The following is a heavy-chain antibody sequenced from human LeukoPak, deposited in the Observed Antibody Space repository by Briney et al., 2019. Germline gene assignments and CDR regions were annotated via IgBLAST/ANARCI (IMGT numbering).Heavy chain of an antibody. Sequence: PGGSLRLSCAASGFTFSSYWMSWMRQAPGKGLEWVANIKYDGNEEYYVDSVKGRFTISRDNAKNSLYLQLNSRRVEDTAVYYCKSGGAAPGSFDYWGQGTLVTVSP. J-gene: IGHJ4*02. V-gene: IGHV3-7*01. CDR3: KSGGAAPGSFDY. CDR2: IKYDGNEE. D-gene: IGHD1-1*01. CDR1: GFTFSSYW.